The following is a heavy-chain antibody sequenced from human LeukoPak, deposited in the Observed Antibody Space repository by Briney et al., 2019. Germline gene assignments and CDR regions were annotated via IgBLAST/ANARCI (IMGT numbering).Heavy chain of an antibody. CDR1: GGSIISYY. Sequence: SETLSLTCSVSGGSIISYYWIWLRQPAGKALEWIGHIHSSGSTNYNRSLMTRVTLSVDACRNQLSLNLQSVAVADRATYYCTRGGTGNDYWGRGTRVTVSS. CDR3: TRGGTGNDY. J-gene: IGHJ4*02. D-gene: IGHD1-14*01. CDR2: IHSSGST. V-gene: IGHV4-4*07.